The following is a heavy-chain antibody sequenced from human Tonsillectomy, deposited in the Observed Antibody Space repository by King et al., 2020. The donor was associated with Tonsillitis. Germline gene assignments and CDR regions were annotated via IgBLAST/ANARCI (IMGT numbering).Heavy chain of an antibody. J-gene: IGHJ4*02. CDR1: GFSLTTSGMR. V-gene: IGHV2-70*04. D-gene: IGHD6-25*01. CDR2: IDWDDDK. Sequence: VTLKESGPALVKPTQTLTLTCTVSGFSLTTSGMRVNWIRQPPGKALEWLARIDWDDDKFYHTSLKTRLTISKDTSKNQVVLTMTNMDPVDTATYYCARIPTGSRGYYYFDYWGQGTLVTVSS. CDR3: ARIPTGSRGYYYFDY.